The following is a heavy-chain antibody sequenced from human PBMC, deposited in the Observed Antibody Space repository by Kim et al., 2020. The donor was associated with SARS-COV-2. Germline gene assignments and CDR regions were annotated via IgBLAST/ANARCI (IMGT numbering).Heavy chain of an antibody. CDR2: ISDSGGRA. J-gene: IGHJ6*02. D-gene: IGHD5-12*01. CDR1: GFTFSNYA. Sequence: GGSLRLSCAVSGFTFSNYAMNWVRQAPGKGLEWVSFISDSGGRAYYADSVKGRFTISRDNSKNTLYLQMNSLRAEDTAIYYCAKVYSGNTFYGMDVWGQGTTVTVSS. CDR3: AKVYSGNTFYGMDV. V-gene: IGHV3-23*01.